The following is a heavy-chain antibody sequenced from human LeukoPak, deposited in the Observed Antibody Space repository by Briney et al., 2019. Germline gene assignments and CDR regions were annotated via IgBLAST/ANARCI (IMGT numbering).Heavy chain of an antibody. J-gene: IGHJ4*02. Sequence: SETLSLTCAVYGGSFSGYYWSWIRQPPGKGLEWIGEINHSGSTNYNPSLKSRVTISVDTSKNPFSLKLSSVTAADTAVYFCARGFRGDNFDYWGQGTLVTVSS. CDR2: INHSGST. CDR1: GGSFSGYY. D-gene: IGHD7-27*01. CDR3: ARGFRGDNFDY. V-gene: IGHV4-34*01.